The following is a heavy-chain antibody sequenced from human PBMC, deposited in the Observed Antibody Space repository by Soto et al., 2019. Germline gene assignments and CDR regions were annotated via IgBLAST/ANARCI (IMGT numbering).Heavy chain of an antibody. V-gene: IGHV4-59*01. Sequence: SETLSLTCTVSGGSISSYYCSWIRQPPGKGLEWIGYIYYSGSTNYNPSLKSRVTISVDTSKNQFSLKLSSVTAADTAVYYCARGLDTAMAWGQGTLVTVSS. CDR2: IYYSGST. J-gene: IGHJ5*02. CDR3: ARGLDTAMA. D-gene: IGHD5-18*01. CDR1: GGSISSYY.